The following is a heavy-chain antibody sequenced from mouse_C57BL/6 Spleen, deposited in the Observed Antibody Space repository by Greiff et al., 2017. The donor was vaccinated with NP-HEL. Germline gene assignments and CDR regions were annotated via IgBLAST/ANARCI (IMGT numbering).Heavy chain of an antibody. J-gene: IGHJ3*01. D-gene: IGHD2-5*01. CDR2: INPNNGGT. V-gene: IGHV1-26*01. CDR1: GYTFTDYY. CDR3: ARGGYSNPFAY. Sequence: EVQLQQSGPELVKPGASVKISCKASGYTFTDYYMNWVKQSHGKSLEWIGDINPNNGGTSYNQKFKGKATLTVDKSSSTAYMELRSLTSEDSAVYYCARGGYSNPFAYWGQGTLVTVS.